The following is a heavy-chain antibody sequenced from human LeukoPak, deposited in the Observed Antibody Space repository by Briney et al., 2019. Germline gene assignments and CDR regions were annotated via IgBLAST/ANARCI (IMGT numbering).Heavy chain of an antibody. Sequence: GGSLRLSCAASGFTFSSYWMSWVRQAPGKGLEWVANIKQDGSEKYYVDSVKGRFTISRDNAKNSLYLQMNSLRAEDTAVYYCARTWGYCSGGSCYLDYWGQGTLVTVSS. D-gene: IGHD2-15*01. CDR1: GFTFSSYW. J-gene: IGHJ4*02. CDR2: IKQDGSEK. V-gene: IGHV3-7*01. CDR3: ARTWGYCSGGSCYLDY.